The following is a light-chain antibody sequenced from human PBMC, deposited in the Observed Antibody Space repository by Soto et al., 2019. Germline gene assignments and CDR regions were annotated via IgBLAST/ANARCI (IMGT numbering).Light chain of an antibody. Sequence: DIVLTQSPGTLSLSPGESATLSCRASQYVTGSYLAWYQQKPGQAPRLLIYGASIRATGIPDRFSGSGSGTDFTLTISRLEPEDFAVFYCQHYHSTPISFGQGTRLEI. J-gene: IGKJ5*01. V-gene: IGKV3-20*01. CDR2: GAS. CDR1: QYVTGSY. CDR3: QHYHSTPIS.